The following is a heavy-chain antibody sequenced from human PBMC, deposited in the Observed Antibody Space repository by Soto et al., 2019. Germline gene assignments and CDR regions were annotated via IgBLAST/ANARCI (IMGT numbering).Heavy chain of an antibody. J-gene: IGHJ4*02. CDR3: ARGRRWFSGIVVVPAAMPDY. CDR1: GGSFSGYY. V-gene: IGHV4-34*01. Sequence: QVQLQQWGAGLLKPSETLSLTCAVYGGSFSGYYWSWIRQPPGKGLEWIGEINHSGSTNYNPSLKSRVTISVDTSKNHFALKLSSVTAADTAVYYCARGRRWFSGIVVVPAAMPDYWGQGTLVTVSS. CDR2: INHSGST. D-gene: IGHD2-2*01.